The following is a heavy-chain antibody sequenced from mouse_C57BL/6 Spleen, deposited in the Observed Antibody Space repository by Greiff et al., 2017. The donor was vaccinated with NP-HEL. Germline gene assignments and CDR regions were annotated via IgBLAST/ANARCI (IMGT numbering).Heavy chain of an antibody. V-gene: IGHV5-17*01. Sequence: EVKLMESGGGLVKPGGSLKLSCAASGFTFSDYGMHWVRQAPEKGLEWVAYISSGSSTIYYADTVKGRFTISRDNAKNTLFLQMTSLRSEDTAMYYSLLQGFAYWGQGTLVTVSA. CDR2: ISSGSSTI. CDR1: GFTFSDYG. CDR3: LLQGFAY. D-gene: IGHD2-1*01. J-gene: IGHJ3*01.